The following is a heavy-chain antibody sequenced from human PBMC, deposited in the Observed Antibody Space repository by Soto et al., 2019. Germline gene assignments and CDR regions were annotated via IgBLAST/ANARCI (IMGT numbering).Heavy chain of an antibody. CDR1: GFTFSSYG. CDR3: AKEYYDILSGYYKGGHFDH. D-gene: IGHD3-9*01. Sequence: QVQLVESGGGVVQPGRSLRLSCAASGFTFSSYGMHWVRQAPGKGLEWVAVISYDGSNKYYADSVKGRFTISRDNSKNTLYLQMNSLRAEDTAVYYCAKEYYDILSGYYKGGHFDHLGQGTLGTVSS. CDR2: ISYDGSNK. V-gene: IGHV3-30*18. J-gene: IGHJ4*02.